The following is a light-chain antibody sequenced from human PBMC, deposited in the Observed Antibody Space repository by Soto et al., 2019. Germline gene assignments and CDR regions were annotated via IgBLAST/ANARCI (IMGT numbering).Light chain of an antibody. Sequence: EVVMTQSPATLSVSPGERATLSCRASQSVSSYLAWYQLKPGQAPRLLIYGASTRATGIPARFSGSGSGTEFTLTISSLQSEDLAVYCCQQYNNWPITFGQGTRLGI. CDR1: QSVSSY. CDR3: QQYNNWPIT. CDR2: GAS. V-gene: IGKV3-15*01. J-gene: IGKJ5*01.